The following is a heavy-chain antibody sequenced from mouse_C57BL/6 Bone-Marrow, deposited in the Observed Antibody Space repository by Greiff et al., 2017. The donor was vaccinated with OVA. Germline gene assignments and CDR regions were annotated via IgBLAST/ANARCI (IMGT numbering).Heavy chain of an antibody. J-gene: IGHJ4*01. CDR2: ISSGGDYI. CDR1: GFTFSSYA. Sequence: EVKVVESGEGLVKPGGSLKLSCAASGFTFSSYAMSWVRQTPEKRLEWVAYISSGGDYIYYADTVKGRFTISRDNARNTLYLQMSSLKSEDTAMYYCTRGPDGRGAMDYWGQGTSVTVSS. CDR3: TRGPDGRGAMDY. V-gene: IGHV5-9-1*02.